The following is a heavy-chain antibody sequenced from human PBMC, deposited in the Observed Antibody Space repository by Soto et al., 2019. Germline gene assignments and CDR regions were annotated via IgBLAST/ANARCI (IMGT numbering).Heavy chain of an antibody. CDR1: GFTFSSYA. CDR3: AKWGYCSSTSCINYYGMDV. V-gene: IGHV3-23*01. Sequence: PGGSLRLSCAASGFTFSSYAMSWVRQAPGKGLEWVSAISGSGGSTYYADCVKGRFTISRDNSKNTLYLQMNSLRAEDTAVYYCAKWGYCSSTSCINYYGMDVWGQGTTVTVSS. D-gene: IGHD2-2*01. J-gene: IGHJ6*02. CDR2: ISGSGGST.